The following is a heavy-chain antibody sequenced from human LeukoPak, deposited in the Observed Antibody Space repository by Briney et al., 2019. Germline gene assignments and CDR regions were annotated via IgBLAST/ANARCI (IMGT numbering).Heavy chain of an antibody. Sequence: GGSLRLSCAASGFTFSSYWMSWVRQAPGKGLEWVANIKQDGSEKYYVDSVKGRFTISRDNAKNSLYLQMNSLKAEDTAVYYCAREREQQLVPYYYYYYGMDVWGQGTTVTVSS. J-gene: IGHJ6*02. CDR2: IKQDGSEK. D-gene: IGHD6-13*01. CDR3: AREREQQLVPYYYYYYGMDV. CDR1: GFTFSSYW. V-gene: IGHV3-7*01.